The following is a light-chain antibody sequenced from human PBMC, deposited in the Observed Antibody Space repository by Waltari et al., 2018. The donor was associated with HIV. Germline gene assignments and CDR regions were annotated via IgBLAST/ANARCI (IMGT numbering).Light chain of an antibody. CDR1: SSDVGGYNY. CDR2: EVS. Sequence: QSALTQPPSASGSPGQSVTISCTGTSSDVGGYNYVSWYQQHPGQAPKLNSYEVSNRPSAGPDSYAASKSGNTTSLTVTGLQAEDEADYYCSSRAGDDNYVFGTGTKVTVL. J-gene: IGLJ1*01. V-gene: IGLV2-8*01. CDR3: SSRAGDDNYV.